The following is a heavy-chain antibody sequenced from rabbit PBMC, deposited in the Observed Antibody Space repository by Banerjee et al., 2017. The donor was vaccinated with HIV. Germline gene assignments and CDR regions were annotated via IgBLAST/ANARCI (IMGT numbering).Heavy chain of an antibody. CDR2: IYTGSGNT. CDR1: GFSFSSSYY. V-gene: IGHV1S40*01. D-gene: IGHD8-1*01. J-gene: IGHJ4*01. Sequence: QQLEESGGGLVKPGASLTLTCTASGFSFSSSYYMCWVRQAPGKGLEWIGCIYTGSGNTYYASWAKGRFPISKTSSTTVTLEMARLTAADTATYFCARSDGDSSYWGYFKLWGPGTLVTVS. CDR3: ARSDGDSSYWGYFKL.